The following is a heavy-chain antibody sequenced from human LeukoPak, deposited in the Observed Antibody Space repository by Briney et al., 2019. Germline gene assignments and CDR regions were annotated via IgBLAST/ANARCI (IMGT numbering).Heavy chain of an antibody. D-gene: IGHD6-19*01. CDR1: GFTFSSYA. CDR3: AKEYSSGWYGEFDY. CDR2: ISGSGSST. V-gene: IGHV3-23*01. J-gene: IGHJ4*02. Sequence: GGSLRLSCAASGFTFSSYAMTWVRQGPGKGLEWVLGISGSGSSTYYADSVKGWFTISRDNSKNTLFPQMNSLRAEDTAVYYCAKEYSSGWYGEFDYWGQGTLVTVSS.